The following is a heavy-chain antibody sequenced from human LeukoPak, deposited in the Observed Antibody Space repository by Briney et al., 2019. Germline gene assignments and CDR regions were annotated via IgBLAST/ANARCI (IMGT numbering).Heavy chain of an antibody. CDR1: GGTFSSYS. J-gene: IGHJ4*02. CDR2: IIPIFGTA. V-gene: IGHV1-69*06. D-gene: IGHD3-10*01. Sequence: ASVKVSCKAPGGTFSSYSIRWVRQAPGQGLEWMGGIIPIFGTANYAQKFQGRVTITADKSTSTAYMELSSLRSEDTAVYYCARELSYYYGSGSYYYFDYWGQGTLVTVSS. CDR3: ARELSYYYGSGSYYYFDY.